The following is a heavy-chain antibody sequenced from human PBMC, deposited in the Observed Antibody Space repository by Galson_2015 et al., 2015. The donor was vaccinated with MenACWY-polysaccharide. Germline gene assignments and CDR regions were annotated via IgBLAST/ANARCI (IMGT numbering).Heavy chain of an antibody. CDR2: IQYDGTNK. V-gene: IGHV3-33*01. J-gene: IGHJ3*01. Sequence: SLRLSCAASGSRFSGSGMHWVRQAPGKGLEWVAVIQYDGTNKVYADSVKGRFTISRDNSKNTLFLQMNTLGVDDTAMYYCAREGSRIVFHAFDVWGQGTMVTVSS. CDR3: AREGSRIVFHAFDV. D-gene: IGHD2-2*01. CDR1: GSRFSGSG.